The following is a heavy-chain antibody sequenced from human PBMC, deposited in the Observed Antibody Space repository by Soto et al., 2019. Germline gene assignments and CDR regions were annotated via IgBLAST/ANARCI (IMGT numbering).Heavy chain of an antibody. V-gene: IGHV3-9*01. J-gene: IGHJ4*02. CDR2: ISWNSGSM. CDR1: GFSFDDYA. Sequence: EVPLVESGGGLVQPGRSLRLSCAVSGFSFDDYAMHWVRQVPGKGLEWVSGISWNSGSMGYADSVKGRFIISRDNAKKSLYLRMNSLTTEDTALYYCAKDSSDYQHAYFDFWGQGTLVTVSS. D-gene: IGHD3-22*01. CDR3: AKDSSDYQHAYFDF.